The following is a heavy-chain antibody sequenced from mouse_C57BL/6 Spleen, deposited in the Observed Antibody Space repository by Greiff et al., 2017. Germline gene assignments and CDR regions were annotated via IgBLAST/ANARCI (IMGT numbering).Heavy chain of an antibody. CDR3: ARGELNYAMDY. V-gene: IGHV14-2*01. CDR2: IDPEDGET. Sequence: EVKLQESGAELVKPGASVKLSCTASGFNIKDSYMHWVKQRTEQGLAWIGRIDPEDGETKYAPKFQGKATITADTSSNTAYLQLSSLTSEDTAVYYCARGELNYAMDYWGQGTSVTVSS. CDR1: GFNIKDSY. J-gene: IGHJ4*01. D-gene: IGHD1-3*01.